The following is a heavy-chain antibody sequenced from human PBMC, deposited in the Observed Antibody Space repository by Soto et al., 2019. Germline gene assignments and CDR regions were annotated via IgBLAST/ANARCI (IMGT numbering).Heavy chain of an antibody. V-gene: IGHV3-15*01. CDR3: TTEVRGFWRGYETMDV. CDR1: GFTFSNAW. J-gene: IGHJ6*02. CDR2: IKSKTDGGTT. Sequence: GGSLRLSCTASGFTFSNAWMSWVRQAPGKGLEWVGRIKSKTDGGTTDYAAPVKGRFTISRDDSKNTLYLQMNSLKTEDTAVYYXTTEVRGFWRGYETMDVWGQGTTVTVSS. D-gene: IGHD3-3*01.